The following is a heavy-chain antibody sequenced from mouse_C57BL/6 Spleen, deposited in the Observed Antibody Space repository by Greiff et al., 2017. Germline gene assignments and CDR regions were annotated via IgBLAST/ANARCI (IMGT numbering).Heavy chain of an antibody. D-gene: IGHD1-1*02. Sequence: EVKLQQSGPVLVKPGASVQMSCKASGYTFTDYYMNWVKPSHGKSLEWIGVINPYNGGNSYKQKFTGNATLTVDKSSSTDYMELNSLTSEDSAVYYCARGGNMGTLFAYWGQGTLVTVSA. J-gene: IGHJ3*01. CDR1: GYTFTDYY. V-gene: IGHV1-19*01. CDR2: INPYNGGN. CDR3: ARGGNMGTLFAY.